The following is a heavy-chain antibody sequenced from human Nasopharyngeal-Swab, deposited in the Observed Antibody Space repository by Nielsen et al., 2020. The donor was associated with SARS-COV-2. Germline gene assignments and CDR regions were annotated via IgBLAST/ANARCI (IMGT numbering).Heavy chain of an antibody. V-gene: IGHV6-1*01. CDR3: ARARDGDVRRTYHFDS. Sequence: SQTLSLTCAISGDSVSDNRAAWHWFRQSPSRGLEWLGRTYYRSRWYNDYALSVKSRLTINPETSRNQFSLQLNSVTPEDTAVYYCARARDGDVRRTYHFDSWGQGTPVTVSS. J-gene: IGHJ4*02. CDR1: GDSVSDNRAA. CDR2: TYYRSRWYN. D-gene: IGHD3-10*01.